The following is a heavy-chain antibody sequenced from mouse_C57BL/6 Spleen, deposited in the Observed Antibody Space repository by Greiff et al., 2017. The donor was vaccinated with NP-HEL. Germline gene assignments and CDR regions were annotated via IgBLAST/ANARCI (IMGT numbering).Heavy chain of an antibody. CDR3: ASLFDPFAY. D-gene: IGHD6-1*01. CDR2: IYPGDGDT. J-gene: IGHJ3*01. V-gene: IGHV1-82*01. Sequence: QVQLQQSGPELVKPGASVKISCKASGYAFSSSWMNWVKQRPGKGLEWIGRIYPGDGDTNYNGKFKGQATLTADKSSSTAYLQLSSLTPEDSAVYFCASLFDPFAYWGQGTLVTVSA. CDR1: GYAFSSSW.